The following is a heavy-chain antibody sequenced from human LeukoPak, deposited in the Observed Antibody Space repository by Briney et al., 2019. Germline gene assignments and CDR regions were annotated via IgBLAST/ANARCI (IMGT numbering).Heavy chain of an antibody. CDR1: GGTFCSYA. J-gene: IGHJ4*02. CDR2: IIPILGIA. V-gene: IGHV1-69*04. Sequence: SVKVSCKASGGTFCSYAISWVREALGQGLEWMGRIIPILGIANYAQKFQGRVTITADKSTSTAYMEMSSLRSEDTAVYYCARDCSGGSCYRFFDYWGQGTLVNVSS. CDR3: ARDCSGGSCYRFFDY. D-gene: IGHD2-15*01.